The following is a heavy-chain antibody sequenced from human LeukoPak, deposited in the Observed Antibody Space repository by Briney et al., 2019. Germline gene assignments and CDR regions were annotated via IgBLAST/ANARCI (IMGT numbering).Heavy chain of an antibody. CDR1: GGSISSYY. V-gene: IGHV4-59*01. Sequence: SETLSLTCTVSGGSISSYYWSWIRQPPGKGLEWIGYIYYSGSTNYNPSLKSRVTISVDTSKNQFSLKLSSVTAADTVVYYCARGQSITIFGVVRPHDYWGQGTLVTVSS. CDR3: ARGQSITIFGVVRPHDY. J-gene: IGHJ4*02. CDR2: IYYSGST. D-gene: IGHD3-3*01.